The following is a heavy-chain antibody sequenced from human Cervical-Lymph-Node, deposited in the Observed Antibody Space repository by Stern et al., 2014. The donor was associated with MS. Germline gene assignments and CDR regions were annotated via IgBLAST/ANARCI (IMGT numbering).Heavy chain of an antibody. V-gene: IGHV1-69*01. CDR1: GDSFRNYA. J-gene: IGHJ4*02. CDR3: ARGTIPLVETLDY. D-gene: IGHD2-2*02. CDR2: IIPLFRTT. Sequence: QLVQSGAEVKKPGSSVKVSCKTSGDSFRNYAMNWVRQAPGQGLEWVGGIIPLFRTTNYAQKFQGRLTITADESTSTAYMELSSLRSDDTAVYYCARGTIPLVETLDYWGQGTLVTVSS.